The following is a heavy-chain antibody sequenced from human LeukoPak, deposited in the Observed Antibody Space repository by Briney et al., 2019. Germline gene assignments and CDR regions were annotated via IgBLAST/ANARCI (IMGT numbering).Heavy chain of an antibody. CDR2: MNPNSGNT. CDR1: GYSFSTFD. CDR3: ARGGILVQGVTILYGMDV. D-gene: IGHD3-10*01. J-gene: IGHJ6*02. Sequence: ASVKVSCKPSGYSFSTFDINWLRQATGQGLEWMGWMNPNSGNTNYEQKFQGRLTMTRDTSISTAYMELSSLRSEDTAVYYCARGGILVQGVTILYGMDVWGQGTTVTVSS. V-gene: IGHV1-8*01.